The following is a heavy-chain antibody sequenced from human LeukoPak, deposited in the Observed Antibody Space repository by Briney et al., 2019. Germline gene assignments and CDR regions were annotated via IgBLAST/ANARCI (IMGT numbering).Heavy chain of an antibody. D-gene: IGHD3-16*01. CDR2: ISGSGGST. V-gene: IGHV3-23*01. Sequence: GGSLRLSCATSGFTFSDAWMNWVSQARGKGLEWVSAISGSGGSTYYADSVKGRFTISRDNSKNTLYLQMNSLRAEDTAVYFCARGGGLDVWGQGATVTVSS. CDR1: GFTFSDAW. J-gene: IGHJ6*02. CDR3: ARGGGLDV.